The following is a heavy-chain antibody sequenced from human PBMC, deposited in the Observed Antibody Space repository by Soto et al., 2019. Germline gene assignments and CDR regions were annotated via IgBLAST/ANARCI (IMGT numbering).Heavy chain of an antibody. CDR1: GASITGTSY. Sequence: PSETLSLTCTVSGASITGTSYWSWIRQPAGKGLEWIGRFSLSGTTNYNPSLRSRVTMSADVSKNQFSLRLTSVTAADTALYDCARGMTPPGAPAWYYFDSWGQGTLVTVSS. V-gene: IGHV4-4*07. CDR3: ARGMTPPGAPAWYYFDS. CDR2: FSLSGTT. D-gene: IGHD2-8*02. J-gene: IGHJ4*02.